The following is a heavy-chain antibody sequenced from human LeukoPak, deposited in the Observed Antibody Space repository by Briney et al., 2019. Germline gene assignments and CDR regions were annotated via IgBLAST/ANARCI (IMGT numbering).Heavy chain of an antibody. CDR3: ARRGYSGYGSFDC. Sequence: SETLSLTCTVSGASISSSSYYWGCIRQPPGKGLEWIGSIFYSGSTYYNPSLKSRVTTSVDTSKNQFSLKLSSVTAADTAVYYCARRGYSGYGSFDCWGQGTLVTVSS. J-gene: IGHJ4*02. CDR1: GASISSSSYY. V-gene: IGHV4-39*01. CDR2: IFYSGST. D-gene: IGHD5-12*01.